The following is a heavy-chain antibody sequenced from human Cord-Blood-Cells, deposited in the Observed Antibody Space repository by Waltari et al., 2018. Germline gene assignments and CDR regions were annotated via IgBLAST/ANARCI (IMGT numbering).Heavy chain of an antibody. CDR3: ARQRCSSTSCYMGGWFDP. D-gene: IGHD2-2*02. CDR2: IYYSGST. V-gene: IGHV4-39*01. CDR1: GGSISSSSYY. Sequence: QLQLQESGPGLVKPSETLSLTCTVSGGSISSSSYYWGWIRQPPGTGLEWIGSIYYSGSTYYNPSLKSRVTISVDTSKNQFSLKLSSVTAADTAVYYCARQRCSSTSCYMGGWFDPWGQGTLVTVSS. J-gene: IGHJ5*02.